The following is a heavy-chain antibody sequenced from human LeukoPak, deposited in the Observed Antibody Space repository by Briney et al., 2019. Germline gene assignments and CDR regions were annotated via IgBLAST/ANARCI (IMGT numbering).Heavy chain of an antibody. Sequence: GGSLRLSCEASGFTFSSYSMNWVRQAPGKGLEWVSAISGSGGSTYYADSVKGRFTISRDNSKNTLYLQMNSLRAEDTAVYYCAKRGSSGYYPFDYWGQGTLVTVSS. V-gene: IGHV3-23*01. D-gene: IGHD3-22*01. CDR2: ISGSGGST. CDR3: AKRGSSGYYPFDY. CDR1: GFTFSSYS. J-gene: IGHJ4*02.